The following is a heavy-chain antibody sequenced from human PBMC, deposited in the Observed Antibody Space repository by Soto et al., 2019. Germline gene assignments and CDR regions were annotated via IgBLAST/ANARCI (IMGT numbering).Heavy chain of an antibody. CDR1: GFTFSSYS. CDR2: ISAYSSPI. J-gene: IGHJ3*02. D-gene: IGHD2-2*02. V-gene: IGHV3-21*06. Sequence: GGPLRLSCVDSGFTFSSYSMNWVRQAPGKGLEWVSSISAYSSPIFYADSVKGRFTISRDNAKSSLYLQMNSLRAGDTAVYYCVRGGRGYTRDDVFDIWGQGTMVTVSS. CDR3: VRGGRGYTRDDVFDI.